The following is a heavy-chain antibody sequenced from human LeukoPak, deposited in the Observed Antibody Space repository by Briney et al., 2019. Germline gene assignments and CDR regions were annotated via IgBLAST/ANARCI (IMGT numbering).Heavy chain of an antibody. Sequence: GGSLGLSCTASGFTFGDYAMSWVRQAPGKGLEWVGFIRSKAYGGTTEYAASVKGRFTISRDDSKSIAYLQMNSLKTEDTAVYYCTRETKTYYYGSGSWGFGYWGQGTLVTVSS. D-gene: IGHD3-10*01. CDR3: TRETKTYYYGSGSWGFGY. CDR2: IRSKAYGGTT. CDR1: GFTFGDYA. J-gene: IGHJ4*02. V-gene: IGHV3-49*04.